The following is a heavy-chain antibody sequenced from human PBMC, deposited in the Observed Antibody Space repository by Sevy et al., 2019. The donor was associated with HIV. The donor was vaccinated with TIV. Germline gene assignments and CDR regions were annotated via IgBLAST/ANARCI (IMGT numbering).Heavy chain of an antibody. J-gene: IGHJ4*02. CDR3: ARQIQLYYFDY. CDR2: ISSSSSYI. V-gene: IGHV3-21*01. CDR1: RFTFSSYS. D-gene: IGHD1-1*01. Sequence: GGSLRLSCAASRFTFSSYSMNWVRQAPGKGLEWVSSISSSSSYIYYADSVKGRFTISRDNAKNSLYLQMNSLRAEDTAVYYCARQIQLYYFDYWGQGTLVTVSS.